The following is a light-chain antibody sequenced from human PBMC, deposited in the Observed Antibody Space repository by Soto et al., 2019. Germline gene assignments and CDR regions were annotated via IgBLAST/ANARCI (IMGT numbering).Light chain of an antibody. J-gene: IGLJ1*01. Sequence: QSVLTHPPSVSWAPGQRVTISCTGSSSNIGAHYDVHWYQQLPGTAPKLLIYGNSNRPSGVPDRFSGSKSDTSASLAITGLQAEDEADYYCQSYDNCLSVYVFGTGTKVTVL. CDR1: SSNIGAHYD. V-gene: IGLV1-40*01. CDR2: GNS. CDR3: QSYDNCLSVYV.